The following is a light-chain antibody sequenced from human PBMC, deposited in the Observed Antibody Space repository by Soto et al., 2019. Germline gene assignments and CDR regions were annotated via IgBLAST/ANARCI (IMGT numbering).Light chain of an antibody. Sequence: EIVMTQSPATLSVSPGEGATLSCRASQSVGRDLAWYQQKPGQAPRLLIYGASTSATGIPARFAGSGSGTEFTLAINSLQSEGFAVYWCQQYNTWPPTFGLGTTVDIK. CDR3: QQYNTWPPT. J-gene: IGKJ3*01. V-gene: IGKV3-15*01. CDR2: GAS. CDR1: QSVGRD.